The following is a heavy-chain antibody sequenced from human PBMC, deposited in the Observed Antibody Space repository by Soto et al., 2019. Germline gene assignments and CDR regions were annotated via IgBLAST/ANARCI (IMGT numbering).Heavy chain of an antibody. J-gene: IGHJ5*02. Sequence: QLQLQESGPGLVKPSETLSLTCTVSGGSIRDDRYYWGWIRQPPGKGLEWIGSIYYSGTSSYNPSLKRRVTMSVDTSKKQLSLGLSSVTAADTAVYYCARLHCDSPNCVPLDPWGQGTLVIVSS. CDR1: GGSIRDDRYY. D-gene: IGHD2-2*01. CDR3: ARLHCDSPNCVPLDP. CDR2: IYYSGTS. V-gene: IGHV4-39*01.